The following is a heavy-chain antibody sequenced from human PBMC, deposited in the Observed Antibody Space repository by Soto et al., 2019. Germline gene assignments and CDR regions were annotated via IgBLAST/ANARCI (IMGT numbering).Heavy chain of an antibody. V-gene: IGHV1-69*06. J-gene: IGHJ4*02. CDR3: AKIRWTISLQEEDAI. D-gene: IGHD2-15*01. Sequence: QVQLVQSGAEVKKPGSSVKVSCKSSGGTFGSYAISWVRQAPGQGLEWMGGVIPIFGTPHYAQKFHGRVTITADIPTSTAYLELRSIKSADTAVYYWAKIRWTISLQEEDAIWGQGTLVTVSS. CDR2: VIPIFGTP. CDR1: GGTFGSYA.